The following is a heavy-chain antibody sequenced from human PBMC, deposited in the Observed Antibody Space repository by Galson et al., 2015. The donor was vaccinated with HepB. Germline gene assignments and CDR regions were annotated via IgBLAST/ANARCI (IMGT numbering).Heavy chain of an antibody. Sequence: SVKVSCKASGGTFSNYIISWVRQAPGQGLEWMGKIIPLFGVSNYAQDFQDRVTITADKSTNITDMEMHSLTSGDTAVYFCVINYFDTSGYSDFWGQGTLVTVSS. V-gene: IGHV1-69*02. CDR3: VINYFDTSGYSDF. CDR1: GGTFSNYI. J-gene: IGHJ4*02. CDR2: IIPLFGVS. D-gene: IGHD3-22*01.